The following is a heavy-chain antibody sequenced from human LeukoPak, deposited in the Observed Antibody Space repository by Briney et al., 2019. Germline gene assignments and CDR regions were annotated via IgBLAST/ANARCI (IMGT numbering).Heavy chain of an antibody. Sequence: PSETLSLTCAVYGGSFSGYYWSWIRQPPGKGLEWIGEINHSGSTNYNPSLKSRVTISVDTSKNQFSLKLSSATAADTAVYYCARGYPPTCYDFWSGYSDLIYYYYYGMDVWGQGTTVTVSS. CDR3: ARGYPPTCYDFWSGYSDLIYYYYYGMDV. D-gene: IGHD3-3*01. V-gene: IGHV4-34*01. CDR2: INHSGST. J-gene: IGHJ6*02. CDR1: GGSFSGYY.